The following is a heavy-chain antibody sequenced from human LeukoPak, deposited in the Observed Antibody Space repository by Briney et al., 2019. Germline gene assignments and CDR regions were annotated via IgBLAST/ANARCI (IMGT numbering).Heavy chain of an antibody. V-gene: IGHV4-34*01. J-gene: IGHJ4*02. CDR2: INHSGST. CDR3: ARSRTPTDFDY. Sequence: SETLSLTCAVYGGSFSGNYWSWIRQPPGKGLEWIGEINHSGSTNYNPSLKSRVTISVDTSKNQFSLKLSSVTAADTAVYYCARSRTPTDFDYWGQGTLVTVSS. CDR1: GGSFSGNY.